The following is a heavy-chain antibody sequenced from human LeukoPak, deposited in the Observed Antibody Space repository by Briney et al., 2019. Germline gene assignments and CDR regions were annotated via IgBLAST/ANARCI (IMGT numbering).Heavy chain of an antibody. CDR2: IYHSGST. V-gene: IGHV4-30-2*01. Sequence: SETLSLTCTVSGGSISSGGYYWSWIRQPPGKGLEWIGYIYHSGSTYYNPSLKSRVTISVDRSKNQFSLKLSSVTPEDTAVYYCARAMAGTSYRRYFDYWGQGTLVTVSS. CDR3: ARAMAGTSYRRYFDY. D-gene: IGHD6-19*01. J-gene: IGHJ4*02. CDR1: GGSISSGGYY.